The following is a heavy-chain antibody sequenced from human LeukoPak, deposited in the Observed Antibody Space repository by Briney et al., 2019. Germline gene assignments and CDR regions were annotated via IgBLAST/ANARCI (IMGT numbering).Heavy chain of an antibody. V-gene: IGHV1-46*01. Sequence: AASVKVSCKASGYTFTSYYMHWVRQAPGQGLEWMGIINPSGGSTSYAQKFQGRVTMTRDTSTSTVYMELSSLRSEDTAVYYCAGRPVAGGWFDPWGQGTLVAVSS. CDR3: AGRPVAGGWFDP. CDR1: GYTFTSYY. CDR2: INPSGGST. J-gene: IGHJ5*02. D-gene: IGHD6-19*01.